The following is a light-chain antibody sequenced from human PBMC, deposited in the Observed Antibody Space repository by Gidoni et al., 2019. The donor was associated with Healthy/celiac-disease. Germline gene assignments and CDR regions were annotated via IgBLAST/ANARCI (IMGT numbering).Light chain of an antibody. CDR2: AAC. CDR3: QQSYSTPRT. Sequence: DIQMTQSPSSLSASVGDRVTITCRESQSISSYLNWYQQKPGKAPKLLIYAACSLQSGVPSRFSGSGSGTDFTLTISSLQPEDFATYYHQQSYSTPRTFGQGTKVEIK. V-gene: IGKV1-39*01. J-gene: IGKJ1*01. CDR1: QSISSY.